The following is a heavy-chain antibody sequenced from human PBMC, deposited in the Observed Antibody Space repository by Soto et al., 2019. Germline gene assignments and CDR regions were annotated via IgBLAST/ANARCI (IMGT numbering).Heavy chain of an antibody. CDR2: ISAYNGNT. V-gene: IGHV1-18*04. CDR1: GYTFTSYG. J-gene: IGHJ4*02. Sequence: GASVKVSCKASGYTFTSYGISWVRQAPGQGLEWMGWISAYNGNTNYAQKLQGRVTMTTDTSTSTAYMELRSLRSDDTAVYYCARPRTVAATKGYDYWGQGTLVTVSS. D-gene: IGHD4-4*01. CDR3: ARPRTVAATKGYDY.